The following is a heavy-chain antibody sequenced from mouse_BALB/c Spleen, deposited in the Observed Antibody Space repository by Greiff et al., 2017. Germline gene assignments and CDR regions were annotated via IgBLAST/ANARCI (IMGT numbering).Heavy chain of an antibody. Sequence: EVKLVESGGDLVKPGGSLKLSCAASGFTFSSYGMSWVRQTPDKRLEWVATISSGGSYTYYPDSVKGRFTISRDNAKNTLYLQMSSLKSEDTAMYYCARPLYGNYAWFAYWGQGTLVTVSA. CDR3: ARPLYGNYAWFAY. CDR1: GFTFSSYG. J-gene: IGHJ3*01. V-gene: IGHV5-6*02. D-gene: IGHD2-1*01. CDR2: ISSGGSYT.